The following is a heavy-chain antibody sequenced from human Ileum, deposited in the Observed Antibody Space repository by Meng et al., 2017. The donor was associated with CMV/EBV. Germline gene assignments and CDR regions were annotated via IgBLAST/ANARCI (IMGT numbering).Heavy chain of an antibody. V-gene: IGHV3-7*01. CDR1: GFIFSSYW. Sequence: GESLKISCTASGFIFSSYWMSWVRQAPGKGLEWVANIKQDGSENYYVDSVKGRFTISRDNAQNSLYLQMNSLRGEDTAVYYCARDWSTTGGRFDPWGQGTLVTVSS. J-gene: IGHJ5*02. D-gene: IGHD2-2*01. CDR3: ARDWSTTGGRFDP. CDR2: IKQDGSEN.